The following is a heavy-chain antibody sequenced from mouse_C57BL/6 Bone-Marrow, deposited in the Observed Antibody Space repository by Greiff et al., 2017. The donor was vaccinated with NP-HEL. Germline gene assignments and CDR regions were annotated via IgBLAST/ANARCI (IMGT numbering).Heavy chain of an antibody. Sequence: VQLQQSGPELVKPGASVKISCKASGYAFSSSWMNWVKQRPGKGLEWIGRIYPGDGDTNYNGKFKGKATLTADKSSSTAYMQLSSLTSEDSAVYFCARWHYYGSSYKAYWGQGTLVTVSA. CDR1: GYAFSSSW. CDR2: IYPGDGDT. CDR3: ARWHYYGSSYKAY. D-gene: IGHD1-1*01. J-gene: IGHJ3*01. V-gene: IGHV1-82*01.